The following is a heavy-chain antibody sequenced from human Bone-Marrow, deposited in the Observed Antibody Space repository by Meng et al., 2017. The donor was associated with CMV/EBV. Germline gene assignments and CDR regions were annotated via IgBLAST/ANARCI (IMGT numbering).Heavy chain of an antibody. V-gene: IGHV3-30*02. Sequence: GGSLRLSCAASGLNFSTFGMHWVRQAPGKGLEWVTFIRYDGNNVYYGDSVKGRFTVSRDNSKNTLYLQMNSLRAEDTAVYYCANRDFWSGYGIDDWGRGTLVTFSS. CDR3: ANRDFWSGYGIDD. CDR2: IRYDGNNV. J-gene: IGHJ4*02. CDR1: GLNFSTFG. D-gene: IGHD3-3*01.